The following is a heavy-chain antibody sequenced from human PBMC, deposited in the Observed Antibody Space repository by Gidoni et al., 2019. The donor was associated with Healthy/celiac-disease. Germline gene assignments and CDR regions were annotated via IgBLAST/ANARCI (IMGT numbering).Heavy chain of an antibody. CDR1: GGTFSSYA. J-gene: IGHJ6*02. CDR3: ARDWDIVVVPAAIRFYYGMDV. V-gene: IGHV1-69*06. D-gene: IGHD2-2*01. CDR2: IIPNFGTA. Sequence: QVQLVQSGAEVKKPGSSVKVSCQASGGTFSSYAIRWVRQAPEQGLEWMGGIIPNFGTANYAQKFQGRVTITADKSTSTAYMELSSLRSEDTAVYYCARDWDIVVVPAAIRFYYGMDVWGQGTTVTVSS.